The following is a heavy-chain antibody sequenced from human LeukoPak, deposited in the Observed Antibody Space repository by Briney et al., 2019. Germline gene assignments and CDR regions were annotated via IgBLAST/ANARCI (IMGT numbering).Heavy chain of an antibody. D-gene: IGHD4-4*01. CDR3: ARLKGGAQYDY. CDR1: GGSISSSSYY. V-gene: IGHV4-39*01. CDR2: IYYSGST. Sequence: PSETLSLTCTVSGGSISSSSYYWGWIRQPPGKGLEWIGSIYYSGSTYYNPSLKSRVTITVDTSKNQFSLKLSSVTAADTAVYYCARLKGGAQYDYWGQGTLVTVSS. J-gene: IGHJ4*02.